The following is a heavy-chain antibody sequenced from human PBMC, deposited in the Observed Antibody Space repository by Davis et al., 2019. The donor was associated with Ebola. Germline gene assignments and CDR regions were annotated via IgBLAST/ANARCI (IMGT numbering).Heavy chain of an antibody. J-gene: IGHJ6*04. CDR2: ISGSGGST. D-gene: IGHD3-3*01. CDR1: GFTVRNYH. CDR3: AKSGLSFGVVKYHYGMDV. V-gene: IGHV3-23*01. Sequence: GGSLRLSCAASGFTVRNYHISWVRQAPGKGLERVSAISGSGGSTYYADSVKGRFTISRDNSKNTLYLQMNSLRAEDTAVYYCAKSGLSFGVVKYHYGMDVWGKGTTVTVSS.